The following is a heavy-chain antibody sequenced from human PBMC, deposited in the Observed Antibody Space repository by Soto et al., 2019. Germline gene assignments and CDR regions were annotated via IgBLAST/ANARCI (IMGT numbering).Heavy chain of an antibody. CDR1: GYTFTSYG. CDR2: INAGNGNT. J-gene: IGHJ4*01. D-gene: IGHD3-9*01. V-gene: IGHV1-18*01. CDR3: ARGAGTYYDILTGYYAEFDY. Sequence: ASVNVSCKASGYTFTSYGISWVRQAPGQRLEWMGWINAGNGNTKYSQKFQGRVTITRDKSTSTAYMELSSLRSEDTAVYYCARGAGTYYDILTGYYAEFDYWGQGTLVTVSS.